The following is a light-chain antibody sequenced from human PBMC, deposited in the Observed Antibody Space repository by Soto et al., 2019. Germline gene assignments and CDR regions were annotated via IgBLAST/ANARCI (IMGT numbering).Light chain of an antibody. J-gene: IGKJ1*01. CDR2: KAS. CDR3: QHYNSYSEA. V-gene: IGKV1-5*03. Sequence: QGSLSAFAMSQSLLSLATIIFRASQTISSWLAWYQQKPGKAPKLLIYKASTLKSGVPSRFSGSGSGTEFTLTISSLQPDDFATYYCQHYNSYSEAFGQGTKVDI. CDR1: QTISSW.